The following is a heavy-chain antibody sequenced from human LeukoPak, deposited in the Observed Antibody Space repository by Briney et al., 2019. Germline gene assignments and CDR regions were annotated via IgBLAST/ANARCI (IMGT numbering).Heavy chain of an antibody. CDR1: GYSFSTYW. V-gene: IGHV5-51*01. Sequence: GESLKISCKGSGYSFSTYWIGWVRQMPGKGLEWMGIIFPGYSDTTYSPSFQCQVTISDDTSLNNASLQCGSLKASDTATYYCARFRDYYGSGSYVGNWFDPWGQGTLVTVSS. CDR3: ARFRDYYGSGSYVGNWFDP. J-gene: IGHJ5*02. CDR2: IFPGYSDT. D-gene: IGHD3-10*01.